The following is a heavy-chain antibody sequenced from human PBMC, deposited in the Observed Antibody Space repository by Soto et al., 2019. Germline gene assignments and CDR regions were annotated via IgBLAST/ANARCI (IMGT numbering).Heavy chain of an antibody. V-gene: IGHV4-30-4*01. CDR2: ISNSGST. J-gene: IGHJ4*02. CDR1: GDSISSDHYY. D-gene: IGHD4-17*01. CDR3: ARLDYDPYSFDH. Sequence: QVQLQESGPGLVKPSQTLSLTCTVSGDSISSDHYYWSWIRQPPGKGLEWIGYISNSGSTYYNPSHKGRRSISLDTAKSQFSLNLSSVTAADTAVYYCARLDYDPYSFDHWGQGTLVTVSS.